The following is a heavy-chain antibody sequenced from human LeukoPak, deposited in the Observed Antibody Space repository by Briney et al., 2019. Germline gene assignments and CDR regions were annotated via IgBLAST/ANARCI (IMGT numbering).Heavy chain of an antibody. D-gene: IGHD6-13*01. J-gene: IGHJ4*02. CDR2: IYYTGST. CDR1: GGSISSSSSY. V-gene: IGHV4-39*02. Sequence: SETLSLTCTVSGGSISSSSSYWGWIRQPPGKGLEWMGNIYYTGSTYYNPSLKSRLTISVDTSKSHFSLKLSSVTAADTAVYYCARTGTYFDYWGQGTLVTVSS. CDR3: ARTGTYFDY.